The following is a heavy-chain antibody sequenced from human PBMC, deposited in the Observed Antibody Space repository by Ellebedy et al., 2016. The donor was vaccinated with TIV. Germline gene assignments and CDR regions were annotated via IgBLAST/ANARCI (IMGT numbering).Heavy chain of an antibody. CDR3: ARRYCSGRGDCSGGRITYFDY. CDR2: IYYSGST. J-gene: IGHJ4*02. Sequence: MPSETLSLTCTVSGGSISSYYWNWIRQPPGKGLEWIGYIYYSGSTNYTPSLKSLVTFSGDTSKNQFSLKLSSVTAADTAVYYCARRYCSGRGDCSGGRITYFDYWGQGTLVTVSS. D-gene: IGHD2-21*02. CDR1: GGSISSYY. V-gene: IGHV4-59*08.